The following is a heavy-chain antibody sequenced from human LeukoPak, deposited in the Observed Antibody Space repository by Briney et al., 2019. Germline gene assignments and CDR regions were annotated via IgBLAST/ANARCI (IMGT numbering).Heavy chain of an antibody. CDR2: IKQDGSKK. V-gene: IGHV3-7*04. CDR1: GFPFSSYW. D-gene: IGHD5-24*01. Sequence: GGSLRLSCVASGFPFSSYWMTWVRQAPGKGLEWVANIKQDGSKKSYVDSVKGRFTISRDNAKNSLYLQMNSLRAEDTAIYYCTRVGYIDEGVDYWGQGTLVTVSS. CDR3: TRVGYIDEGVDY. J-gene: IGHJ4*02.